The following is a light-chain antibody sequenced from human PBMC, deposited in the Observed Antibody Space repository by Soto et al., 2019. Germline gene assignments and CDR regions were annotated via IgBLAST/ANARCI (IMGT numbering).Light chain of an antibody. J-gene: IGLJ3*02. Sequence: SYELTQPPSVSVSPGQTASITCSGDKLGDKYVCWYQQKPGQSPVLVLYQDSKRPSGIPARFSGSNSVNTATLTISGTQAMDEADYYCQAWDSNTYVVFGGGTKLTVL. CDR1: KLGDKY. CDR2: QDS. V-gene: IGLV3-1*01. CDR3: QAWDSNTYVV.